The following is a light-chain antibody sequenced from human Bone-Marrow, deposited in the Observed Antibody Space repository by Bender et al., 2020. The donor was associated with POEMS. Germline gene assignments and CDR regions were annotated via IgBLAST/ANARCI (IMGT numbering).Light chain of an antibody. CDR1: SSNIGTNP. CDR2: INN. CDR3: SSYTSSHTLV. J-gene: IGLJ2*01. Sequence: QSVLTQPPSASGTPGQRVTISCSGSSSNIGTNPVNWYQQLPGTAPKLLIYINNQRPSGVPDRFSGSKSGTSASLAISGLQSEDEADYYCSSYTSSHTLVFGGGTKLTVL. V-gene: IGLV1-44*01.